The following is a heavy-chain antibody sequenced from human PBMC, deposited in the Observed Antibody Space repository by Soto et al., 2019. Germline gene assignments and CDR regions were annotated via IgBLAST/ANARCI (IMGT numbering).Heavy chain of an antibody. J-gene: IGHJ4*02. CDR2: ISGSGGST. V-gene: IGHV3-23*01. CDR1: GFTFSSYA. Sequence: GGSLRLSCAASGFTFSSYAMSWVRQAPGKGLEWVSAISGSGGSTYYADSVKGRFTISRDNSKNTLYLQMNSLRAEDTAVYYCAKESDYYGSGSFPEGEFDYWGQGTLVTVSS. CDR3: AKESDYYGSGSFPEGEFDY. D-gene: IGHD3-10*01.